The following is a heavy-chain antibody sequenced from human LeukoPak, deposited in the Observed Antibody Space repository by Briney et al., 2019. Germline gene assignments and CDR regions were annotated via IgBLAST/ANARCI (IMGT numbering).Heavy chain of an antibody. CDR3: ARPNITSYYDSRGYDAFDV. V-gene: IGHV5-51*01. CDR1: GYKFNAYW. CDR2: IYPDDSDT. D-gene: IGHD3-22*01. J-gene: IGHJ3*01. Sequence: GESLRISCKGSGYKFNAYWIAWVRQMPGKGLEWMGIIYPDDSDTRYSPSFQGQVTISADKSVSIAYLQWSSLKASDTAMYYCARPNITSYYDSRGYDAFDVWGQGTMVIVSS.